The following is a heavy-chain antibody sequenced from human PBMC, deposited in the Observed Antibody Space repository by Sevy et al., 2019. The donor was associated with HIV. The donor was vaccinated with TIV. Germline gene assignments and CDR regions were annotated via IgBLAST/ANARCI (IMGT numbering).Heavy chain of an antibody. CDR3: ARGGYCSISSCADPSDY. CDR2: IKWNGAST. Sequence: GGSLRLSCAGSGFTFGDYGMSWVHQAPGKGLEWVSGIKWNGASTGYADSVKGRFTISRDNAKNSLYLQMNGLRAEDTAFYYCARGGYCSISSCADPSDYWGQGTLVTVSS. J-gene: IGHJ4*02. V-gene: IGHV3-20*04. CDR1: GFTFGDYG. D-gene: IGHD2-2*01.